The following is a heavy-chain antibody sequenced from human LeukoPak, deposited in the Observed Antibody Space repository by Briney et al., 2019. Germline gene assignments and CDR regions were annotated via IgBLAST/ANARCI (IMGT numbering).Heavy chain of an antibody. J-gene: IGHJ5*02. V-gene: IGHV4-30-4*01. CDR3: ARVAAHWFDP. D-gene: IGHD2-15*01. Sequence: SETLSLSSTVSGGSISSGDYYCSWIRQPPGKGLEWIGFVYYRGNTYYNPSLKSRVTISIDTVKEQFSLRLNSVTAADTAVYYCARVAAHWFDPWGERRLLTVSS. CDR2: VYYRGNT. CDR1: GGSISSGDYY.